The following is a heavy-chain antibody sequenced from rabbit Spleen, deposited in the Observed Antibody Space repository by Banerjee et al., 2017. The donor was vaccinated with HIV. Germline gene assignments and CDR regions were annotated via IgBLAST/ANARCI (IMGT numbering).Heavy chain of an antibody. CDR3: ARDSGSSFSSYGMDL. J-gene: IGHJ6*01. V-gene: IGHV1S40*01. CDR1: GFDLSSYYY. Sequence: QSLEESGGGLVKPEGSLTLTCKASGFDLSSYYYMCWVRQAPGKGLEWIGCIYTGDGSTYYASWVNGRFTISKTSSTTVTLQMTSLTAADTATYFCARDSGSSFSSYGMDLWGPGTLVTVS. D-gene: IGHD8-1*01. CDR2: IYTGDGST.